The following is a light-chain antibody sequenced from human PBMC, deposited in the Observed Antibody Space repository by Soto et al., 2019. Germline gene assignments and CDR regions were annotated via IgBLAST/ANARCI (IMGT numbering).Light chain of an antibody. Sequence: EIVLTQSPATLSSSPGETATLSCRASQYVGSRLAWYQHKPGQAPRLLIYYMSKRATGIPARFSGGGSGTDFTLTISSLAPDDFAIYYCHQRQSWPRTFGQGTKVDIK. V-gene: IGKV3-11*01. CDR2: YMS. J-gene: IGKJ1*01. CDR3: HQRQSWPRT. CDR1: QYVGSR.